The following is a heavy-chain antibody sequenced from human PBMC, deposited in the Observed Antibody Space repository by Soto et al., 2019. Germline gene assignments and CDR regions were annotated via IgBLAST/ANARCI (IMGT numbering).Heavy chain of an antibody. CDR2: ISYDGSNK. J-gene: IGHJ4*02. V-gene: IGHV3-30*18. CDR3: AKGVTQRLLPFDY. D-gene: IGHD3-22*01. CDR1: GFTFSSYG. Sequence: GGSLRLSCAASGFTFSSYGMHWVRQAPGKGLEWVAVISYDGSNKYYADSVKGRFTISRDNSRNTLYLQVNSLRAEDTAVYYCAKGVTQRLLPFDYWGQGTLVTVSS.